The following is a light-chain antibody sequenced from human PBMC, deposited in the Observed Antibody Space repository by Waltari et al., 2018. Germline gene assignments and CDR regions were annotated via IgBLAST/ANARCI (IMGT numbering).Light chain of an antibody. V-gene: IGKV4-1*01. CDR3: QQYYVTPLT. CDR1: QSVLYNSNNYNY. Sequence: DIVMTQSPDSLAVPLGERATISCKSSQSVLYNSNNYNYLAWFQQKPGQPPKLLIYWASTRESGVPDRFSGSGSGTDFTLTITSLQAEDVAVYYCQQYYVTPLTFGGGTKVEVK. J-gene: IGKJ4*01. CDR2: WAS.